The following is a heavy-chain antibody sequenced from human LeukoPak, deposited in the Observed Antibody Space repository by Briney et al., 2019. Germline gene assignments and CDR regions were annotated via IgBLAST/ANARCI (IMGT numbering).Heavy chain of an antibody. Sequence: SETLSLTCAVSGGPIMTHPYYWGWIRQPPGKGLEWLGNIFYDGTTYYSPSLKSRVSVSADTSRNQFSLSLTSASAADTAVYYCVRSGVVLQTGFDFWGQGALVTVSS. CDR3: VRSGVVLQTGFDF. CDR2: IFYDGTT. D-gene: IGHD3-16*01. CDR1: GGPIMTHPYY. J-gene: IGHJ4*02. V-gene: IGHV4-39*07.